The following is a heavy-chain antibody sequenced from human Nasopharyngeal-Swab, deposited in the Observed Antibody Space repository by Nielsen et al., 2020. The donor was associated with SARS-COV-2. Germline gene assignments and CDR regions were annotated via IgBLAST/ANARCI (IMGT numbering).Heavy chain of an antibody. Sequence: SETLSLTCTVSGGSISSYYWSWIRQPPGPGLEWIWYVYYSWSTNYNPSLKSRITISVDTSKNQFSLKLSSVTAADTAVYYCSRVAVRVAVAGSPSDKYYFDYWGQGTLVTVSS. V-gene: IGHV4-59*13. CDR1: GGSISSYY. D-gene: IGHD6-19*01. CDR3: SRVAVRVAVAGSPSDKYYFDY. J-gene: IGHJ4*02. CDR2: VYYSWST.